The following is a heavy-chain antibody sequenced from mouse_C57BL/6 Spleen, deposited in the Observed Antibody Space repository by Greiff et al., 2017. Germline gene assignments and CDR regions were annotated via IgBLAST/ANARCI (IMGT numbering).Heavy chain of an antibody. V-gene: IGHV1-15*01. Sequence: VQLQQSGAELVRPGASVTLSCKASGYTFTDYEMHWVKQTPVHGLEWIGAIDPETGGTSYTQKFKGKAILTADKSSSTAYMELRSLTSEDSAVYYCTTDGFYAMDYWGQGTSVTVSS. CDR2: IDPETGGT. CDR3: TTDGFYAMDY. D-gene: IGHD2-3*01. CDR1: GYTFTDYE. J-gene: IGHJ4*01.